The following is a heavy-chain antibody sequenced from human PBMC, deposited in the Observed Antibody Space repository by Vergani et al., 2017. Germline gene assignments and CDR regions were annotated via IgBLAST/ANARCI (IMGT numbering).Heavy chain of an antibody. D-gene: IGHD3-3*01. J-gene: IGHJ4*02. Sequence: EVQLVESGGGLVQPGGSLRLSCAASGFTFSSYSMNWVRPAPGKGLEWVSYISSSSSTIYYADSVKGRFTISRDNAKNSLYLQMNSLRAEDTAVYYCARDANVLRFLEWLPPFDYWGQGTLVTVSS. V-gene: IGHV3-48*04. CDR2: ISSSSSTI. CDR3: ARDANVLRFLEWLPPFDY. CDR1: GFTFSSYS.